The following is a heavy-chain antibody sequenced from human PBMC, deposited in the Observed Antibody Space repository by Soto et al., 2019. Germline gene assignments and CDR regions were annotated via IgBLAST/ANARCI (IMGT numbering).Heavy chain of an antibody. V-gene: IGHV3-72*01. Sequence: EVQLVESGGSLVQPGGSLRLSCAASGFTFSDHYMDWVRQAPGKGLEWVARSRNKAKSYNTVYAASVKDRFTISRDESKNSLYLEMSSLKAEDTAVYFCVRGYHSFDVWGRGTMVTVSS. D-gene: IGHD1-1*01. CDR2: SRNKAKSYNT. CDR1: GFTFSDHY. CDR3: VRGYHSFDV. J-gene: IGHJ3*01.